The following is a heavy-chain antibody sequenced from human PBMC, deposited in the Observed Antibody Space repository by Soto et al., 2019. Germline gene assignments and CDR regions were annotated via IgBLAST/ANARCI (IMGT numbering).Heavy chain of an antibody. CDR1: GTSTSSGAFY. V-gene: IGHV4-31*03. J-gene: IGHJ6*02. Sequence: QVQLQESGPGLVKPAQTLSLTCSVSGTSTSSGAFYWNWIRQHPGKGLEWIGDIYYTGSSNYNPSLKNRVTISLDTSKNQFFLKLSDMTAADTAVYYSAALVRGVTMKQYHGKDVWGPGTTVNVSS. CDR3: AALVRGVTMKQYHGKDV. CDR2: IYYTGSS. D-gene: IGHD3-10*01.